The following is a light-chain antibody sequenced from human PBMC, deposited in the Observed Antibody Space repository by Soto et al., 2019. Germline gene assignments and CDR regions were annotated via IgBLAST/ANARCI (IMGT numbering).Light chain of an antibody. CDR3: QQSYSTPRT. J-gene: IGKJ1*01. V-gene: IGKV1-39*01. CDR2: SAS. Sequence: DIQMTQSPSSLSASVGDRVTITCRASHSISNYLNWYQQKPGKAPKLLMFSASSLQRGVPSRFSGGGSGTDFPLTISSLQPEDFATYYSQQSYSTPRTFGQGTKVEIK. CDR1: HSISNY.